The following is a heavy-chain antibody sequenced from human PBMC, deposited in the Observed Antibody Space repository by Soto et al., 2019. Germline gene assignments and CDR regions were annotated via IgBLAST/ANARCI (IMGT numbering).Heavy chain of an antibody. CDR1: GFTFDDYA. CDR3: AKENDILTGYGSRQNAFDI. J-gene: IGHJ3*02. V-gene: IGHV3-9*01. D-gene: IGHD3-9*01. CDR2: ISWNSGSI. Sequence: GGSLRLSCAASGFTFDDYAMHWVRQAPGKGLEWVSGISWNSGSIGYADSVKGRFTISRDNAKNSLYLQMNSLRAEDTALYYCAKENDILTGYGSRQNAFDIWGQGTMVTVSS.